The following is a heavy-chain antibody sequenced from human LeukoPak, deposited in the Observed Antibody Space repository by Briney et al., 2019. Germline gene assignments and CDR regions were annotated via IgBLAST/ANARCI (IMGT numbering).Heavy chain of an antibody. CDR1: GYTFTGYY. J-gene: IGHJ1*01. Sequence: ASVKVSCKASGYTFTGYYMHWVRQAPGQGLEWMGWINPNSGGTNYAQKFQGRVTMTRDTYISTAYMELSRLRSDDKAVYYCARGALRYDSSGYYVHWGQGPLVTVSS. CDR2: INPNSGGT. V-gene: IGHV1-2*02. CDR3: ARGALRYDSSGYYVH. D-gene: IGHD3-22*01.